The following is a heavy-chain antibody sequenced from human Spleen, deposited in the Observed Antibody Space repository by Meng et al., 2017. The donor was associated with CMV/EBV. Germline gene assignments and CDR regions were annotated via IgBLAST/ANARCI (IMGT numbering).Heavy chain of an antibody. J-gene: IGHJ6*02. V-gene: IGHV3-30-3*01. CDR3: ARMGSGYGSGSEAYYYYGMDV. Sequence: GESLKISCAASGFRFSSYEMNWVRQAPGKGLEWVAVISYDGSNKYYADSVKGRLTISRDNSKNTLYLQMNSLRAEDTAVYYCARMGSGYGSGSEAYYYYGMDVWGQGTTVTVSS. D-gene: IGHD3-10*01. CDR1: GFRFSSYE. CDR2: ISYDGSNK.